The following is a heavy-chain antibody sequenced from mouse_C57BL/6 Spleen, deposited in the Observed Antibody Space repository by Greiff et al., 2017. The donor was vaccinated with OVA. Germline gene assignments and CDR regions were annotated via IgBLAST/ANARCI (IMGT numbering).Heavy chain of an antibody. CDR1: GFNIKDDY. CDR3: TDLGDGTHGAMDY. Sequence: EVKLMESGAELVRPGASVKLSCTASGFNIKDDYMHWVKQRPEQGLEWIGWIDPENGDTEYASKFQGKATITADTFSNTAYLQLSSLTSEDTAVYYCTDLGDGTHGAMDYWGQGTSVTVSS. D-gene: IGHD2-3*01. J-gene: IGHJ4*01. CDR2: IDPENGDT. V-gene: IGHV14-4*01.